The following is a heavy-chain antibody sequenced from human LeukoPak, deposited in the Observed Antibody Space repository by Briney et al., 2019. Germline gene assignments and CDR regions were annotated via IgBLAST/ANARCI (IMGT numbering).Heavy chain of an antibody. CDR1: GFTFSSYA. CDR3: ARVVRGAETLNAFDI. D-gene: IGHD3-10*01. J-gene: IGHJ3*02. CDR2: ISSSSSYI. Sequence: GGSLRLSCAASGFTFSSYAISWVRQAPGKGLEWVSSISSSSSYIYYADSVKGRFTISRDNAKNSLYLQMNSLRAEDTAVYYCARVVRGAETLNAFDIWGQGTMVTVSS. V-gene: IGHV3-21*01.